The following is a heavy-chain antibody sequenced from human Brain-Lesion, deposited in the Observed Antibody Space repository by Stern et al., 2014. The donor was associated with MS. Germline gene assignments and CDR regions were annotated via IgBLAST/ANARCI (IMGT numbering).Heavy chain of an antibody. CDR3: ATYYYDSTGYNDF. J-gene: IGHJ4*02. Sequence: VQLGESGAEVKKPGASVKVSCKASGYTFTGYYMPWVRQAPGQGLEGMGWINPKSGGTNYAQKFQGWVTMTRDTSINTAYMELSRLRSDDTAVYYCATYYYDSTGYNDFWGQGTLVTVSS. D-gene: IGHD3-22*01. CDR2: INPKSGGT. V-gene: IGHV1-2*04. CDR1: GYTFTGYY.